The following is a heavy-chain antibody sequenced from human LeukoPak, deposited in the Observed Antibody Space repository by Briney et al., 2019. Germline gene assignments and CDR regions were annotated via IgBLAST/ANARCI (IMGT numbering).Heavy chain of an antibody. J-gene: IGHJ6*04. CDR3: AREGQYCSGGSCYSMGYYGMDV. Sequence: SETLSLTCTVSGGSISSGDYYWSWIRQPPGKGLEWIGYIYDRGSTYYNPSAKSRVTISVDKSKNQFSLKLSSVTAADTAVYNCAREGQYCSGGSCYSMGYYGMDVRGKGTTVTVSS. D-gene: IGHD2-15*01. V-gene: IGHV4-30-4*02. CDR1: GGSISSGDYY. CDR2: IYDRGST.